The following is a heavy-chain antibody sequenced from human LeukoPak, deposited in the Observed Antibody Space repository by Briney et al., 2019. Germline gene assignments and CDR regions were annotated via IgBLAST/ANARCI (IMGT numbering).Heavy chain of an antibody. Sequence: SETLSLTCTVSGRSIISSSYYWGWIRQPPGKGLEWIGSIYYSGSTYYNPSLKSRVTISVDTSKNQFSLKLSSVTAADTAVYYCARQNYDYVWGSYRYTDYWGQGTLVTVSS. J-gene: IGHJ4*02. V-gene: IGHV4-39*01. CDR3: ARQNYDYVWGSYRYTDY. CDR1: GRSIISSSYY. D-gene: IGHD3-16*02. CDR2: IYYSGST.